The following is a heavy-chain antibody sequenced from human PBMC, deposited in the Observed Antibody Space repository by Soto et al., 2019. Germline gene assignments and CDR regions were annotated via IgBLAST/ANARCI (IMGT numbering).Heavy chain of an antibody. Sequence: ASVKVSCKASGYMFTKSAMHWVRQAPGQRLEWMGWISGDSGNTKYSPKLQDRVTITRDTSAGTAYMELSSLRSEDTALYYCARDGVAAGNINFDYWGQGTLVTVS. CDR2: ISGDSGNT. CDR3: ARDGVAAGNINFDY. J-gene: IGHJ4*01. D-gene: IGHD6-19*01. V-gene: IGHV1-3*01. CDR1: GYMFTKSA.